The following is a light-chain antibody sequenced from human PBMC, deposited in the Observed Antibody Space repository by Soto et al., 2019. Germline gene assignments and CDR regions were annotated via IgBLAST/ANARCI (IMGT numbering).Light chain of an antibody. CDR3: QQYNSYRYT. V-gene: IGKV1-5*03. CDR1: QSISSW. Sequence: DIQMTQSPSTLSASVGDRVTITCRASQSISSWLAWYQQKPGKAPKLLIYKASSLESGVPSRFSGSASGTEFTLTISSLQPDDFATYYCQQYNSYRYTFGQETKLEIK. J-gene: IGKJ2*01. CDR2: KAS.